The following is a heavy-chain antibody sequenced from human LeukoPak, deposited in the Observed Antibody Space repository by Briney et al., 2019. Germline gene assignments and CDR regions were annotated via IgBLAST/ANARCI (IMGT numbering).Heavy chain of an antibody. CDR3: EKTKLEPGQLDSYYMDV. V-gene: IGHV1-69*06. CDR2: IIPIFATA. CDR1: GGTFSNYA. J-gene: IGHJ6*03. Sequence: SVKVSCKASGGTFSNYAISWVRQAPGQGLEWMGGIIPIFATANYAQKFQGRVTITADKSTSTAYIELSSLSSEDTAVYYCEKTKLEPGQLDSYYMDVWGKGTTVTVSS. D-gene: IGHD3/OR15-3a*01.